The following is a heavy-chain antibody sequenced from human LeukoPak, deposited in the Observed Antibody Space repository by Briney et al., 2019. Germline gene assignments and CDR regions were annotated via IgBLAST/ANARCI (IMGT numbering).Heavy chain of an antibody. CDR3: ANRVGYCSSTSCYDY. J-gene: IGHJ4*02. D-gene: IGHD2-2*01. CDR2: IRYDGSNK. V-gene: IGHV3-30*02. Sequence: PGRSLRLSCTASGFTFGDYAMSWFRQAPGKGLEGVAFIRYDGSNKYYADSVKGRFTISRDNSKNTLYLQMNSLRAEDTAVYYCANRVGYCSSTSCYDYWGQGTLVTVSS. CDR1: GFTFGDYA.